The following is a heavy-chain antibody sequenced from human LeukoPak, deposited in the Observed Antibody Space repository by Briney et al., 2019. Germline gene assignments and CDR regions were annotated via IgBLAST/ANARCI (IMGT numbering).Heavy chain of an antibody. CDR1: GFTFSSYS. V-gene: IGHV3-23*01. CDR2: ISGTGSDT. J-gene: IGHJ4*02. CDR3: AKHCSSAACYRFEY. D-gene: IGHD2-2*01. Sequence: GGSLRLSCAASGFTFSSYSMNWVRQAPGKGLEWVSAISGTGSDTNYADSVKGRFTISRDNSKNTLYLQMNSLRAEDTAMYYCAKHCSSAACYRFEYWGQGTLVTVSS.